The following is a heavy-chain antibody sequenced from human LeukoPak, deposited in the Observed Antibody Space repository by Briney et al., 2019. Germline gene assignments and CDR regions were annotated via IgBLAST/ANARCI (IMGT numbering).Heavy chain of an antibody. J-gene: IGHJ4*02. CDR1: GFTFSSYS. V-gene: IGHV3-21*01. Sequence: PGGSLRLSCAASGFTFSSYSMNWVRQAPGKGLEWVSSISSSSSYIYYADSLKGRFTISRDSAKNSLYLQMNSLRAEDTAVYYCARDGGSITGTTGLFDYWGQGTLVTVSS. D-gene: IGHD1-7*01. CDR2: ISSSSSYI. CDR3: ARDGGSITGTTGLFDY.